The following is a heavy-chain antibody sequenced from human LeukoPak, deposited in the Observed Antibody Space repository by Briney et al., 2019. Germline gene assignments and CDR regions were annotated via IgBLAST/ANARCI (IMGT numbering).Heavy chain of an antibody. CDR3: ARGGGDCSSTSCYAFDI. CDR2: INHSGST. J-gene: IGHJ3*02. V-gene: IGHV4-34*01. Sequence: SETLSLTCAVYGGSLSGYYWSWIRQPPGKGLEWIGEINHSGSTNYNPSLKSRVTISVDTSKNQFSLKLSSVTAADTAVYYCARGGGDCSSTSCYAFDIWGQGTMVTVSS. CDR1: GGSLSGYY. D-gene: IGHD2-2*01.